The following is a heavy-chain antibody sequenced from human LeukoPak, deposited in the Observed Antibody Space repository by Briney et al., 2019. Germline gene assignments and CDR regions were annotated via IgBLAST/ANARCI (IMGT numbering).Heavy chain of an antibody. J-gene: IGHJ4*02. CDR3: ARDAGVYYLDY. CDR2: ISSNGGST. V-gene: IGHV3-64*01. CDR1: GFTLSSYA. Sequence: PGGSLRLSRAASGFTLSSYAMHWVRQAPGTGLEYVSAISSNGGSTYYANSVKGRFTISRDNSKNTLYLQMGSLRAEDMAVYYCARDAGVYYLDYWGQGTLVTVSS. D-gene: IGHD3-10*01.